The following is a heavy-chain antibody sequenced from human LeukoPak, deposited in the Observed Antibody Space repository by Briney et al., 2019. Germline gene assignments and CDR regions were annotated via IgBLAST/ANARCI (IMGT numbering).Heavy chain of an antibody. V-gene: IGHV5-51*01. CDR2: IHPGDSDT. CDR3: ARLPRYYMDV. Sequence: GESLKISCKGSGYSFTSYWIGWVRQMPGRGLEWMGIIHPGDSDTRYSPSFQGLVTISVDKSISTAYLQWSSLKASDTAMYYCARLPRYYMDVWGKGTTVTVSS. CDR1: GYSFTSYW. J-gene: IGHJ6*03.